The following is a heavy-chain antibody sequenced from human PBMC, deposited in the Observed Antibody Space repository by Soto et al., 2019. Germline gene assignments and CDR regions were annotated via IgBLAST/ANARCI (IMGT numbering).Heavy chain of an antibody. Sequence: ASVKVSCKASGYTFITSGMSWLRQAPGQGLEWMGWISTYNGDTNDAPKFQDRVTMTSDTSTSTVYMELRSLRSDDTAVYYCARAGAAPDYYYGMDVWG. CDR2: ISTYNGDT. V-gene: IGHV1-18*01. CDR1: GYTFITSG. J-gene: IGHJ6*02. CDR3: ARAGAAPDYYYGMDV. D-gene: IGHD2-15*01.